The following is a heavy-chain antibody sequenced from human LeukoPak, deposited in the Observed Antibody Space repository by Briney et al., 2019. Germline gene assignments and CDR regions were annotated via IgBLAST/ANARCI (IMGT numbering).Heavy chain of an antibody. V-gene: IGHV4-59*01. D-gene: IGHD1-26*01. J-gene: IGHJ3*02. CDR2: IDYSGST. CDR1: GGTISRSY. CDR3: ARDRRRDLLHAFDI. Sequence: SETLSLTCTVSGGTISRSYWSWIRQPPGKGLEWIAYIDYSGSTNYNPSLKSRPTISLDASKNQFSLKLSSVTAADTAVYYCARDRRRDLLHAFDIWGQGTMVTVSS.